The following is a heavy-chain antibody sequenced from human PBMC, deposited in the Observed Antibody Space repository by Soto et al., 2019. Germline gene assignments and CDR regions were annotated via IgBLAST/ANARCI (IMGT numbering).Heavy chain of an antibody. V-gene: IGHV2-5*02. Sequence: SGPTLVNPTQTLTLACTFSGFSLSTSGVGVGWIRQPPGKALEWLALIYWDDDKRYSPSLKNRLTITKDTSKNQGVLTMTNMDPVDTGTYYCVNKGLSLLCFGDPGSFDPWGQGTLVTVSS. J-gene: IGHJ5*02. CDR1: GFSLSTSGVG. CDR2: IYWDDDK. CDR3: VNKGLSLLCFGDPGSFDP. D-gene: IGHD3-10*01.